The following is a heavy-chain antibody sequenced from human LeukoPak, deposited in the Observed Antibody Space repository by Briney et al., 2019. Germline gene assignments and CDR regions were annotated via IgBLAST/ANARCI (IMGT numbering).Heavy chain of an antibody. D-gene: IGHD3-22*01. CDR3: ARGAYDSSGYYYPSWFDP. Sequence: GRSLRLSCAASGFTFDDYAMHWVRQAPGKGLEWVSGISWNSGSIGYADSVKGRFTISRDNAKNSLYLQMNSLRAEDTAVYYCARGAYDSSGYYYPSWFDPWGQGTLVTVSS. J-gene: IGHJ5*02. V-gene: IGHV3-9*01. CDR1: GFTFDDYA. CDR2: ISWNSGSI.